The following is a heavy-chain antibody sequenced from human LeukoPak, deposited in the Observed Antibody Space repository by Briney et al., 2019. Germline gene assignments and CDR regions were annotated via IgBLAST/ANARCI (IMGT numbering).Heavy chain of an antibody. J-gene: IGHJ3*02. CDR3: AGNRDAYFLNAFDI. Sequence: SETLSLTCTVSGGSISSGSYYWGWIRQPPGKGLEWIGRIFPGGNTYFNPSLKSRVAISVDSSKNQFSLTLSSVTAADTAVYYCAGNRDAYFLNAFDIWGQGTMVTVSS. V-gene: IGHV4-39*07. CDR1: GGSISSGSYY. CDR2: IFPGGNT. D-gene: IGHD5-24*01.